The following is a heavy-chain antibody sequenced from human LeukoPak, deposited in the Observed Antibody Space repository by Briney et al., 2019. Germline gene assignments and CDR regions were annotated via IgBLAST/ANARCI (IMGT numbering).Heavy chain of an antibody. CDR1: GFTFSSYA. V-gene: IGHV3-23*01. CDR2: ISGGGGGA. CDR3: AKRSSPGTYYFDY. J-gene: IGHJ4*02. D-gene: IGHD6-13*01. Sequence: GGSLRLSCAASGFTFSSYAMSWVRQAPGKGLEWVSSISGGGGGAYYADTEKGRFTVSRDNSKNTLYLLLNSLRAEDTAVYYCAKRSSPGTYYFDYLGQATLVTVSS.